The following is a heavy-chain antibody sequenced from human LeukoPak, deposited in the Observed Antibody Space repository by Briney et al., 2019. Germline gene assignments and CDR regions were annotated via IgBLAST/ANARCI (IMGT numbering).Heavy chain of an antibody. V-gene: IGHV3-23*01. CDR3: AKDSQYYDSSGYFDY. CDR2: ISGSGGST. J-gene: IGHJ4*02. D-gene: IGHD3-22*01. CDR1: EFSVGSNY. Sequence: GGSLRLSCAASEFSVGSNYMTWVRQAPGKGLEWVSAISGSGGSTYYADSVKGRFTISRDNSKNTLYLQMNSLRAEDTAVYYCAKDSQYYDSSGYFDYWGQGTLVTVSS.